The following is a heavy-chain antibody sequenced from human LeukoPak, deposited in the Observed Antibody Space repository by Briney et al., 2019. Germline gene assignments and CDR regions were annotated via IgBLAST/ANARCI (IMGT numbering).Heavy chain of an antibody. CDR2: ISYDGSNK. CDR3: AREVRYSSGWFHY. Sequence: PWGGPRLSCAASGFSFTSYSMHWVRQGPGKGVGWVAVISYDGSNKYYADSVKGRFTISRDNSKNTLYLQMNSLRAEDTAVYYCAREVRYSSGWFHYWGQGTLVTVSS. D-gene: IGHD6-19*01. CDR1: GFSFTSYS. J-gene: IGHJ4*02. V-gene: IGHV3-30-3*01.